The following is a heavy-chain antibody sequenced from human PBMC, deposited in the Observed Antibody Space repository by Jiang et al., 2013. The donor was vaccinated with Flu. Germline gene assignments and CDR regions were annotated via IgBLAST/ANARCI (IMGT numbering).Heavy chain of an antibody. CDR1: GGSINTDDYY. D-gene: IGHD3-3*01. V-gene: IGHV4-30-4*01. CDR3: ARRRITIYGVIKDWGWFDP. J-gene: IGHJ5*02. CDR2: IFYSGTT. Sequence: SLTCTVSGGSINTDDYYWSWIRQSPGKGLEWIGYIFYSGTTYFHSSLKSRATLSIDRSENQFSLRLSSVTAADTAIYYCARRRITIYGVIKDWGWFDPWGQGILVTVSS.